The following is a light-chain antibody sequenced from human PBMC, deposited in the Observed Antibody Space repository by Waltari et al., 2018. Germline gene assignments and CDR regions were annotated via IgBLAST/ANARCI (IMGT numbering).Light chain of an antibody. J-gene: IGKJ4*01. CDR1: QSISSY. V-gene: IGKV1-39*01. Sequence: DIQMTQSPSSLSASVGDRVTITCRASQSISSYLNWYHQKPGKAPKLLIYAASSLQSGVPSRLSGSGSGTDFTLTSSSLQPEDFATYYCQQSYSTPLTFGGGTKVEIK. CDR3: QQSYSTPLT. CDR2: AAS.